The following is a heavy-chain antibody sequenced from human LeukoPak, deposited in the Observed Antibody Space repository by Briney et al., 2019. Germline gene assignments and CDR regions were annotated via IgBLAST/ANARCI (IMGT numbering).Heavy chain of an antibody. CDR1: GFTFSNYA. J-gene: IGHJ4*02. CDR3: AKGAVAGTRVPYYFDY. V-gene: IGHV3-23*01. CDR2: ICGHGISI. Sequence: GGSLRLSCEASGFTFSNYAMSWVRQAPGKGLEWVSGICGHGISIYYADSVKGRFTISRDNSKNTLYLQMNSLRAEDTAVYYCAKGAVAGTRVPYYFDYWGQGTLVTVSS. D-gene: IGHD6-19*01.